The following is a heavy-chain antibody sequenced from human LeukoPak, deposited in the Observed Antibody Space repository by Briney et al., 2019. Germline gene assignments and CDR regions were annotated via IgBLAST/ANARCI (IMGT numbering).Heavy chain of an antibody. CDR3: ARLCRGTTCSDH. Sequence: PGGSLRLSCAASGFIFSNYWMHWVRQVPGKGLVWVSRINSDGRSIRYADSVKGRFTISRDNAKNTLYLQMNSLRVEDTAVYYCARLCRGTTCSDHWGQGTLVTVS. J-gene: IGHJ4*02. CDR1: GFIFSNYW. CDR2: INSDGRSI. D-gene: IGHD2-2*01. V-gene: IGHV3-74*01.